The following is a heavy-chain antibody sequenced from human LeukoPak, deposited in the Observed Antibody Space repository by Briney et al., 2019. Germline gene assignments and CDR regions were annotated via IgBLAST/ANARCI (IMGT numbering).Heavy chain of an antibody. CDR2: IFHSGSS. CDR3: ARAFRMNLAAT. Sequence: SETLSLTCAASGGSISGSYWSWIRQPPGRGLEWIGYIFHSGSSNYNPSFKSRVTISVDTSKKQLSLHLSSVTAADTAVYYCARAFRMNLAATWGQGTLVTVSS. J-gene: IGHJ5*02. V-gene: IGHV4-59*01. D-gene: IGHD6-13*01. CDR1: GGSISGSY.